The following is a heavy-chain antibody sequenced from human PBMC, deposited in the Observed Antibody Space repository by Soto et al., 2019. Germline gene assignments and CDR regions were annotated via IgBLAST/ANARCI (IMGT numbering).Heavy chain of an antibody. CDR1: GFTFNTYT. CDR3: AREEGSRPDTYHGLDV. J-gene: IGHJ6*02. CDR2: ISSRSIYI. Sequence: EVQLVESGGGLVKPGGSLRLSCAASGFTFNTYTMNWVRQAPGKGLEWVSSISSRSIYIYYADSVTGRFTISRDDARNSLYVQMNRLRAEDTAVYYWAREEGSRPDTYHGLDVWGQGTTVTVSS. D-gene: IGHD3-10*01. V-gene: IGHV3-21*01.